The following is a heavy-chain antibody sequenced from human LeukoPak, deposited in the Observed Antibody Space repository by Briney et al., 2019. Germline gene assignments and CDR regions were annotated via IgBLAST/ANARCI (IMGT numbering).Heavy chain of an antibody. CDR1: GYPFSVYH. CDR2: INPNSGGT. V-gene: IGHV1-2*02. D-gene: IGHD1-7*01. Sequence: ASVKVSCKASGYPFSVYHMHWVRQAPGHGLEWMGWINPNSGGTNYAQKFQGRVTMTRDTSISTAYMELSRLRSDDTAVYYCARGMALELLDWFDPWGQGTLVTVSS. J-gene: IGHJ5*02. CDR3: ARGMALELLDWFDP.